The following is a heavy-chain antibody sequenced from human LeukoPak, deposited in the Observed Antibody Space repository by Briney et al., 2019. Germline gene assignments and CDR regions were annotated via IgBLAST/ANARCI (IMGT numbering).Heavy chain of an antibody. CDR1: GGSISTGSYY. CDR2: IYYSGST. V-gene: IGHV4-31*03. Sequence: SQTLSLTCTVSGGSISTGSYYWSWIRQPAGKGLEWIGYIYYSGSTYYNPSLKSRVTISVDTSKNQFSLKLSSVTAADTAVYYCARGVAGDFDYWGQGTLVTVSS. D-gene: IGHD6-19*01. CDR3: ARGVAGDFDY. J-gene: IGHJ4*02.